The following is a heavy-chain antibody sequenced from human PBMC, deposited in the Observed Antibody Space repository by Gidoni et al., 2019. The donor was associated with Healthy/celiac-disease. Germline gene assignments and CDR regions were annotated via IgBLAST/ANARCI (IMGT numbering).Heavy chain of an antibody. CDR3: AGANWNYVLDY. J-gene: IGHJ4*02. CDR2: IYSGDSDT. CDR1: GYSFTSYW. D-gene: IGHD1-7*01. Sequence: EVQLVQSGAEVKRPGESLKISCKGSGYSFTSYWIGWVRQMPGKGLGWMGMIYSGDSDTRYSPSFQGQVTTSADKSISTAYLQWSSLKASDTAMYYWAGANWNYVLDYWGQGTLVTVSS. V-gene: IGHV5-51*01.